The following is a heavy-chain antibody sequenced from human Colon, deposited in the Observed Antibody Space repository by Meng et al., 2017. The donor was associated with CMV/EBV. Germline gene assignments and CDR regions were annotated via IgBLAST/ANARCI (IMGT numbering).Heavy chain of an antibody. CDR1: GFTFSSYG. CDR2: IRYDGGNK. D-gene: IGHD4-11*01. V-gene: IGHV3-30*02. CDR3: AKDPNETHDYPKGAYNYYGMDV. Sequence: GESLKISCAASGFTFSSYGMHWVRQAPGKGLERVAFIRYDGGNKYYADSVQGRFTISRDIFKNTLFLQMNNLRVEDTAVYYCAKDPNETHDYPKGAYNYYGMDVWGQGTTVTVSS. J-gene: IGHJ6*02.